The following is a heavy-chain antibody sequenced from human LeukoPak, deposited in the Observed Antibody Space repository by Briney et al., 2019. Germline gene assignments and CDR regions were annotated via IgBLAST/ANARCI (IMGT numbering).Heavy chain of an antibody. D-gene: IGHD3-10*01. CDR2: ISSSGSTL. V-gene: IGHV3-11*01. J-gene: IGHJ6*03. CDR1: GFTFSDYY. CDR3: ARASGSSYYYYYYMDV. Sequence: PGGSLRLSCAASGFTFSDYYMSWIRQAPGKGLEWVSYISSSGSTLYYADSVKGRFTISRDNAKNSLYLQMNSLRAEDTALYYCARASGSSYYYYYYMDVWGKGTTVTVSS.